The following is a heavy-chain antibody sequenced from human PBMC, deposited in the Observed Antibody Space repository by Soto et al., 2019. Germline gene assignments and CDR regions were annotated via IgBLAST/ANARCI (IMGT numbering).Heavy chain of an antibody. Sequence: SETLSLTCTVSGGTISSWYWSWIRQPPGKGLEWIGYIYYSGSTNCNPSLKSRVTISVDKSKNQFSLKLSSVTAADTAVYYCARIAAAGTSVDYWGQGTLVTVSS. J-gene: IGHJ4*02. CDR3: ARIAAAGTSVDY. CDR2: IYYSGST. D-gene: IGHD6-13*01. V-gene: IGHV4-59*12. CDR1: GGTISSWY.